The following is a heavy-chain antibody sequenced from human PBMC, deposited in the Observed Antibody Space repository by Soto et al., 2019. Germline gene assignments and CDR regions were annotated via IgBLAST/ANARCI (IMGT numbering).Heavy chain of an antibody. CDR1: CGSFSGYY. Sequence: VQLQQWGAGLLKPSETLSLTCAVYCGSFSGYYWSWIRQPPGKGLEWIVEIDHSGSTNYIQSLKSRVTIEVDASTIQFSLKLSSVTAAVSALYYCARGHSSHLLDCWGQGVLVTVSS. V-gene: IGHV4-34*01. J-gene: IGHJ4*02. D-gene: IGHD2-8*02. CDR2: IDHSGST. CDR3: ARGHSSHLLDC.